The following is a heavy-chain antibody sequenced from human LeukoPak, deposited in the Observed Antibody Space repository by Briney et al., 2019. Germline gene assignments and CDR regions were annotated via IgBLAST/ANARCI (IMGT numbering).Heavy chain of an antibody. CDR3: ARAPNHNWFDP. Sequence: GESLKISCKASGYNFTNYWIGWVRQMPGRGLEWMGMIYPGDSDTRYSPSFQGQVTISADKSISTAYLQWSSLEASDTATYYCARAPNHNWFDPWGQGTLVTVSS. CDR1: GYNFTNYW. J-gene: IGHJ5*02. CDR2: IYPGDSDT. V-gene: IGHV5-51*01.